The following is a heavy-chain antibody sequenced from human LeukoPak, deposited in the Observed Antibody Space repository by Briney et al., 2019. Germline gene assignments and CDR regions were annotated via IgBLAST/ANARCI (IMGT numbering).Heavy chain of an antibody. CDR1: GDSISNYY. Sequence: SETLSLTCTVSGDSISNYYWSWIRQPAGKGLEWIGRICTSGSTNYNPSLKSRVTISVDTSKNQFSLKLSSVTAADTAVYYCASIDYYDSSGYPPFQHWGQGTLVTVSS. V-gene: IGHV4-4*07. D-gene: IGHD3-22*01. CDR2: ICTSGST. CDR3: ASIDYYDSSGYPPFQH. J-gene: IGHJ1*01.